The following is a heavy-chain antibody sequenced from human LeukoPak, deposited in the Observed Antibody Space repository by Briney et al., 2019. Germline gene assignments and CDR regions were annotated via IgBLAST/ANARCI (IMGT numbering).Heavy chain of an antibody. D-gene: IGHD5-12*01. J-gene: IGHJ4*02. Sequence: GGSLRLSCAASGFTFSSYAMHWVRQAPGKGLEWVAVISYDGSNKYYADSVKGRFTISRDNSKNTLYLQMNSLRAEDTAVYYCATLRYSGYWGQGTLVTVSS. CDR2: ISYDGSNK. CDR3: ATLRYSGY. CDR1: GFTFSSYA. V-gene: IGHV3-30*04.